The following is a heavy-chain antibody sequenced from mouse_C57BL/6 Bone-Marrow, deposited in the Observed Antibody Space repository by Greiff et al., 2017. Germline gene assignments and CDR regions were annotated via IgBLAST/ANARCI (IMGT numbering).Heavy chain of an antibody. CDR3: ARAGNWGYFDY. CDR1: GFTFSSYG. J-gene: IGHJ2*01. Sequence: DVKLVESGGDLVKPGGSLKLSCAASGFTFSSYGMSWVRQTPDKRLEWVATISSGGSYTYYPDSVKGRFTISRDNAKNTLYLQMSSLKSEDTAMYYCARAGNWGYFDYWGQGTTLTVSS. V-gene: IGHV5-6*02. D-gene: IGHD4-1*01. CDR2: ISSGGSYT.